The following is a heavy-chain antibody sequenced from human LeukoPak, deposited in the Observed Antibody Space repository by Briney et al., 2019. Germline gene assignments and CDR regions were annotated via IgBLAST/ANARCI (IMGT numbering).Heavy chain of an antibody. CDR3: AREPLSLYCSSSSCSSEL. J-gene: IGHJ4*02. Sequence: PGGSLRLSCAASGFTVSSNHMSWVRQAPGKGLECVSLIYSGDNTDYADSVKGRFTISRDNSKNTLYLRMNSLRAEDTAVYYCAREPLSLYCSSSSCSSELWGQGTLVTVSS. CDR2: IYSGDNT. CDR1: GFTVSSNH. D-gene: IGHD2-2*01. V-gene: IGHV3-53*01.